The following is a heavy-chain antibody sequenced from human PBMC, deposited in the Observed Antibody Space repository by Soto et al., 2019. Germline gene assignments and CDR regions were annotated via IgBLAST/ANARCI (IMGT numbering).Heavy chain of an antibody. J-gene: IGHJ6*02. CDR2: IYYSGST. Sequence: SETLSLTCTVSGGSIGGGGDFWSWIRQHPGKGLEWIGFIYYSGSTYYNPSLKSRVTISVDTSKNQFSLKLSSVTAADTAVYYCAREGAAPYYYYGMDVWGQGTTVTVSS. CDR3: AREGAAPYYYYGMDV. V-gene: IGHV4-31*03. D-gene: IGHD6-6*01. CDR1: GGSIGGGGDF.